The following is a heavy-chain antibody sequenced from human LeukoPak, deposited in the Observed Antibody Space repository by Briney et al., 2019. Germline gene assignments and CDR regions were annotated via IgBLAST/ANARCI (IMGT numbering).Heavy chain of an antibody. D-gene: IGHD2-21*02. J-gene: IGHJ4*02. CDR1: GFTFSNAW. CDR2: IKTKPDGGPT. Sequence: PGGSLRLSCAASGFTFSNAWMNWVRQAPGKGLEWVGRIKTKPDGGPTVYAVPVRGRFTSSRDDSKKTLFLQIDSLKTEDTAVYYCTTRVATTNDCWGQGTLVTVSS. V-gene: IGHV3-15*07. CDR3: TTRVATTNDC.